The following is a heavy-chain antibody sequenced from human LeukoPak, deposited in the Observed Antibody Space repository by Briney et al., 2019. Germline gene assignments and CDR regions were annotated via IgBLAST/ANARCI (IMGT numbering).Heavy chain of an antibody. V-gene: IGHV3-23*01. CDR2: ICSSCGNT. Sequence: PGGSLRLSCAASGFTFSNYAMSWVRQAPGKGLEWVSAICSSCGNTYYADSVKGRFTISRDNSKDTLYLQMNSLRVEDTAVFYCAKGINGDYAPFDEWGQGTLVTVSS. D-gene: IGHD4-17*01. CDR3: AKGINGDYAPFDE. CDR1: GFTFSNYA. J-gene: IGHJ4*02.